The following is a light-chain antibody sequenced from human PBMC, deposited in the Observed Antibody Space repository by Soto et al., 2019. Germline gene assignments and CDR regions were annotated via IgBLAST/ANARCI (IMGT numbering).Light chain of an antibody. CDR3: QQYNNWPPGT. Sequence: EIGMTQFPATLSVSPGERATLSCRASQSVSSNLAWYQQKGGQAPRLLMYGATTRATGVPARFSGSGSGTEFTLTISSLQSEDVAVYYCQQYNNWPPGTFGQGTKLEIK. J-gene: IGKJ2*02. CDR2: GAT. CDR1: QSVSSN. V-gene: IGKV3-15*01.